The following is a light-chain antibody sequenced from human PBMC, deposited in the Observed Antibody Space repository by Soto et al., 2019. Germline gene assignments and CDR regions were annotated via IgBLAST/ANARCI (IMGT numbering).Light chain of an antibody. CDR3: QQVYSFPHT. CDR1: QSVATY. J-gene: IGKJ2*01. Sequence: EIVMTQSPATLSVSAGERVTFSCRASQSVATYVTWYQQKPGQAPRLLIYDASIRATDVPARFSGSGSGTEFTLTISSLQSEDFATYYCQQVYSFPHTFGQGTKLEV. V-gene: IGKV3-15*01. CDR2: DAS.